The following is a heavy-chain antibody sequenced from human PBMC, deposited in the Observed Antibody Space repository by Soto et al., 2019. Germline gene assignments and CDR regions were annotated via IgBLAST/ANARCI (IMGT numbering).Heavy chain of an antibody. CDR2: INAGNGNT. J-gene: IGHJ4*02. V-gene: IGHV1-3*01. Sequence: ASVKVSCKASGYTFTSYAIHWVRQAPGQRLEWMGWINAGNGNTKYSQKFQGRVTMTRDTSTSTVYMEVSSLRSEDTAVYYCSRVDPGETSPFDHWGQGTLVTVSS. CDR3: SRVDPGETSPFDH. D-gene: IGHD3-10*01. CDR1: GYTFTSYA.